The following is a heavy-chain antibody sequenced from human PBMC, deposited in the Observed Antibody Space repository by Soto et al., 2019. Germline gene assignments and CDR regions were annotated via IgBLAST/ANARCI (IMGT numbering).Heavy chain of an antibody. CDR2: ITPYNGKT. D-gene: IGHD2-2*01. J-gene: IGHJ4*02. CDR3: ARDTSHYFDH. CDR1: GYTFITYG. Sequence: ASVKVSCKASGYTFITYGVTWVRQAPGQGLEWMGWITPYNGKTHYAQKFQDRVTMTTDTAATTAYMELRSLTSDDSAMYFCARDTSHYFDHWGQGVLVTVSS. V-gene: IGHV1-18*01.